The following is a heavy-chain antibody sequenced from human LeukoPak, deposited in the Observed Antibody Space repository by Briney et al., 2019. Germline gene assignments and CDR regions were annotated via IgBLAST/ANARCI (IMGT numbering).Heavy chain of an antibody. CDR1: GFTLSNSW. Sequence: GGSLTLSCAASGFTLSNSWMSWVRQAPGKGLEWVANIKEDGSEKKYVDSVKGRFTISRDNAKNSVYLQMNSLRGEDTAVYYCARDFSSDCSAYDQWGQGTLVTVSS. V-gene: IGHV3-7*01. CDR2: IKEDGSEK. CDR3: ARDFSSDCSAYDQ. D-gene: IGHD2-21*02. J-gene: IGHJ5*02.